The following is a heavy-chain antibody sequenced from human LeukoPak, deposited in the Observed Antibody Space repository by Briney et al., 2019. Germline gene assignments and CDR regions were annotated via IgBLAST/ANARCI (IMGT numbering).Heavy chain of an antibody. Sequence: SATLSLTCAVYGGSFSGYYWSWIRQPPGKGLEWIGEINHSGSTNYNPSLKSRVTISVDTSKNQFSLKLSSVTAADTAVYYCARVRGSPGYFDYWGQGTLVTVSS. CDR2: INHSGST. CDR3: ARVRGSPGYFDY. CDR1: GGSFSGYY. D-gene: IGHD1-26*01. V-gene: IGHV4-34*01. J-gene: IGHJ4*02.